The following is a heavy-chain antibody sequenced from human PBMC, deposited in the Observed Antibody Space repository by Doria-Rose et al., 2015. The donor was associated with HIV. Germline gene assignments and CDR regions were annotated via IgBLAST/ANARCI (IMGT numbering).Heavy chain of an antibody. CDR2: IIPMFGTA. Sequence: GGSFSSYVISWVRQAPGQGLEWMGGIIPMFGTADYARKFQGRVTITADESTSTGYMELSSLRSEDTAVYYCARDLVSGSTDWGQGTLVTVSS. V-gene: IGHV1-69*01. J-gene: IGHJ4*02. D-gene: IGHD1-26*01. CDR3: ARDLVSGSTD. CDR1: GGSFSSYV.